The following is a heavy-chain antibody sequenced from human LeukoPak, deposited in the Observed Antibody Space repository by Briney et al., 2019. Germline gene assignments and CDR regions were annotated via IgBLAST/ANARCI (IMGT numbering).Heavy chain of an antibody. V-gene: IGHV4-4*07. CDR2: IYTSGST. J-gene: IGHJ3*02. Sequence: SETLSLTCTVSGGSISSYYWSWIRQPAGKGLEWIGRIYTSGSTNYNPSLKSRVTMSVDTSKNQFSLKLSSVTAADTAVYYCARARGGYCSSTSCRNAFDIWGQGTMVTVSS. CDR1: GGSISSYY. CDR3: ARARGGYCSSTSCRNAFDI. D-gene: IGHD2-2*01.